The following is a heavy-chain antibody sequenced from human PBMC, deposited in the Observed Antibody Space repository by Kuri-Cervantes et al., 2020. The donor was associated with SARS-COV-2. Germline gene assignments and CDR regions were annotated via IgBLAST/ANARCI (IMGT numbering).Heavy chain of an antibody. CDR1: GFTFSSYS. V-gene: IGHV3-21*01. Sequence: GGSLRLSCAASGFTFSSYSMNWVRQAPGKGLEWVSSISSSSSYIYYADSVKGRFTISRDNAKNSLYLQMNSLRAGDTAVYYCAREIWYSSSLHYFDYWGQGTLVTVSS. D-gene: IGHD6-13*01. CDR2: ISSSSSYI. CDR3: AREIWYSSSLHYFDY. J-gene: IGHJ4*02.